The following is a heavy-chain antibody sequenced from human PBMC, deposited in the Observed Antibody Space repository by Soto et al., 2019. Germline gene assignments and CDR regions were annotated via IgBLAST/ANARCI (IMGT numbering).Heavy chain of an antibody. V-gene: IGHV4-39*01. D-gene: IGHD3-3*01. CDR2: IYYSGST. J-gene: IGHJ6*02. Sequence: SEPLSLTCSVAGGSSSSSSYYRGSIRQPPGKGLEWIGSIYYSGSTYYNPSLKSRVTISVDTSKNQFSLKLSSVTAADTAVYYCASHLRFLEWGYYYYYGMDVWGQGTTVTVSS. CDR1: GGSSSSSSYY. CDR3: ASHLRFLEWGYYYYYGMDV.